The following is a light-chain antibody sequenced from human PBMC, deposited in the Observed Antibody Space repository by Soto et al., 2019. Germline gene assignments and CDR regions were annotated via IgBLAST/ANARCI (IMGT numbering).Light chain of an antibody. CDR2: EGS. J-gene: IGLJ3*02. CDR1: SSDLGTYNL. V-gene: IGLV2-23*01. CDR3: CSFAGSDTWV. Sequence: QSALTQPASVSGAPGQSITISCIGRSSDLGTYNLVSWYQQHPGKVPKLLIYEGSKRPSGVSNRFSASNSGNTASLTISGLQAEDEADYYCCSFAGSDTWVFGGGTKVTVL.